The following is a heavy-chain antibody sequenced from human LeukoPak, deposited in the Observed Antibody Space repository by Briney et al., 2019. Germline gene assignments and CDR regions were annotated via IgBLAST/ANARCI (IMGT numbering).Heavy chain of an antibody. CDR3: ARGRRYYGSGSHFDY. D-gene: IGHD3-10*01. CDR1: GGSISSGSYY. CDR2: IYYSGST. V-gene: IGHV4-61*01. Sequence: SETLSLTCTVSGGSISSGSYYWSWIRQPPGKGLEWIGYIYYSGSTNYNPSLKSRVTISVDTSKNQFSLKLSSVTAADTAVYYCARGRRYYGSGSHFDYWGQGTLVTVSS. J-gene: IGHJ4*02.